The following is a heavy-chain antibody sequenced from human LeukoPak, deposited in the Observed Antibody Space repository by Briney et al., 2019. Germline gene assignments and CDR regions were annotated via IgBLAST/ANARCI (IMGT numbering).Heavy chain of an antibody. CDR1: GFTFSSYD. V-gene: IGHV3-13*01. D-gene: IGHD6-19*01. CDR3: ARAAFGYSSGWYDFDSHEYYYGMDV. J-gene: IGHJ6*02. CDR2: IGTAGDT. Sequence: PGGSLRLSCAASGFTFSSYDMHWVRQATGKGLEWVSAIGTAGDTYYPGSVKGRFTISRENAKNSLYLQMNSLRAGDTAVYYCARAAFGYSSGWYDFDSHEYYYGMDVWGQGTTVTVSS.